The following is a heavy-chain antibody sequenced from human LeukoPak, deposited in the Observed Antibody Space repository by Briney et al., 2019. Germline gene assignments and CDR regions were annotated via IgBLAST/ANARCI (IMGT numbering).Heavy chain of an antibody. D-gene: IGHD4-17*01. CDR3: ARADSDYGDDYYYYMEV. CDR1: GYTFTGYY. Sequence: ASVKVSCKASGYTFTGYYMHWVRQAPGQGLEWMGWINPNSGAANYAQQFQGGVTMTRDTSISTAYMELSRLRSDDTAVYYCARADSDYGDDYYYYMEVWGKGTTVIVSS. CDR2: INPNSGAA. J-gene: IGHJ6*03. V-gene: IGHV1-2*02.